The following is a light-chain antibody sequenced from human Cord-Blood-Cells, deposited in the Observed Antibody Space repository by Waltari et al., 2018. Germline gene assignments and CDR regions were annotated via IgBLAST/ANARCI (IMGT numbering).Light chain of an antibody. CDR2: GAS. CDR3: QQYNNWPPWT. J-gene: IGKJ1*01. CDR1: QSVSSN. V-gene: IGKV3-15*01. Sequence: EIVMTQSPATLSVSAVERATLSCRASQSVSSNLAWYQQKPGQAPRLLIYGASTRATGTPARFSGSGSGTEFTLTISSLQSEDFAVYYCQQYNNWPPWTFGQVTKVEIK.